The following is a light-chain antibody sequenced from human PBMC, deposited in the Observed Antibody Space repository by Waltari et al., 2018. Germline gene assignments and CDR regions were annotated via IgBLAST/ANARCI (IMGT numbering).Light chain of an antibody. J-gene: IGKJ1*01. Sequence: DTVMTQSPLSLPVTPGEPASISCRSTQSLLHTNGSNSVDWFLQKPGQFPQPPIYLASNRAPGVPDRFSGSGSGTHFTLKISRVEADDVGVYFCMQTRQTPWTFGLGTRVEFK. CDR1: QSLLHTNGSNS. CDR2: LAS. V-gene: IGKV2-28*01. CDR3: MQTRQTPWT.